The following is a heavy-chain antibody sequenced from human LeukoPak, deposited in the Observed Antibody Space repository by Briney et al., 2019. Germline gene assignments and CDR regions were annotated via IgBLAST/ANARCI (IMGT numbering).Heavy chain of an antibody. CDR2: ISWNSGSI. CDR1: GFTFDDYA. Sequence: GGSLRLSCAASGFTFDDYAMHWVRQAPGKGLEWVSGISWNSGSIGYADSVKGRFTISRDNAKNSLYLQMNSLRAEDTALYYCAKAGNYYYYYMDAWGKGTTVTVSS. D-gene: IGHD3-10*01. J-gene: IGHJ6*03. CDR3: AKAGNYYYYYMDA. V-gene: IGHV3-9*01.